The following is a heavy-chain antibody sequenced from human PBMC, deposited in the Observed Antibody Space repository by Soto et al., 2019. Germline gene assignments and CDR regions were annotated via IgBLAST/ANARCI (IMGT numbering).Heavy chain of an antibody. Sequence: SETLSLTCSIYSGSFSGYYWSWIRQPPGKGLEWIGEISQSGNTNYSPSLKSRVSISIDTSKKQFSLNPASVSAADTAVYYCARAPKVSGSSQTRPDFWGQGTLVTVSS. CDR3: ARAPKVSGSSQTRPDF. J-gene: IGHJ4*02. V-gene: IGHV4-34*01. CDR2: ISQSGNT. CDR1: SGSFSGYY. D-gene: IGHD6-6*01.